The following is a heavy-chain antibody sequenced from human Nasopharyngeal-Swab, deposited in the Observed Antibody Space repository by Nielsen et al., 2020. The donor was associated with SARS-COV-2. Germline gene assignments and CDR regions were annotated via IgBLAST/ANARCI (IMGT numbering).Heavy chain of an antibody. D-gene: IGHD3-10*01. J-gene: IGHJ4*02. CDR2: ISSTSRYI. CDR3: ARSLGAEVLAVEHY. Sequence: GESLKISCAASGFIFSDYTINRVRQAPGKGLEWVSSISSTSRYIFYGDSVRGRFTISRDNAEKSVFLQMDRLRVEDTAVYYCARSLGAEVLAVEHYWGQGTPVTVSS. V-gene: IGHV3-21*01. CDR1: GFIFSDYT.